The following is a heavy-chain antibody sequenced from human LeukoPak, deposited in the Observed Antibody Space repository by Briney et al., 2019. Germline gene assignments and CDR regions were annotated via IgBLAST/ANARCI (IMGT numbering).Heavy chain of an antibody. CDR3: ARGYSSSWYLD. V-gene: IGHV3-21*01. J-gene: IGHJ4*02. Sequence: GGSLRLSCAGSGFNFSSYSMSWVRQAPWKGLEFVSSISSSSSFIYYADSVKGRFTISRDNAKKSLSLQMNSLRADDTAVYYCARGYSSSWYLDWGQGTLITVSS. CDR1: GFNFSSYS. D-gene: IGHD6-13*01. CDR2: ISSSSSFI.